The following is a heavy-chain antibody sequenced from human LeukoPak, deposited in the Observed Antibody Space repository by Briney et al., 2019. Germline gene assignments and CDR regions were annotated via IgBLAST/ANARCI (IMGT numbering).Heavy chain of an antibody. D-gene: IGHD7-27*01. Sequence: ASVKVSCKASGYTFTSFYIHWVRQAPGQGLEWMGIINPSGSSTTYAQKFQGRVTMTRDISTNTVYMELSSLRFEDTAVYYCAGDDWGNYDIHYWGQGTLVTVSS. CDR3: AGDDWGNYDIHY. J-gene: IGHJ4*02. CDR2: INPSGSST. CDR1: GYTFTSFY. V-gene: IGHV1-46*01.